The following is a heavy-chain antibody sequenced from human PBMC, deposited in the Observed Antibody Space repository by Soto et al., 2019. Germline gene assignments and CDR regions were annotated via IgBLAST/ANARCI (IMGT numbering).Heavy chain of an antibody. D-gene: IGHD1-26*01. V-gene: IGHV3-48*02. J-gene: IGHJ4*02. CDR3: ARDGSGSYYTDY. CDR1: GFTFSSYN. CDR2: ISSGTSTI. Sequence: HPGGSLRLSCAASGFTFSSYNMNWVRQAPGKGLEWISYISSGTSTIYYADSVKGRFTISRDNAESSLYLQMNSLRDEDTAVYYCARDGSGSYYTDYWGQGTLVTVSS.